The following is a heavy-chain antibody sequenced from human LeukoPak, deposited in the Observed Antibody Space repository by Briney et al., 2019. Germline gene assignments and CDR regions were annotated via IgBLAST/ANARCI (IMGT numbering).Heavy chain of an antibody. D-gene: IGHD1-26*01. V-gene: IGHV3-30-3*01. J-gene: IGHJ4*02. Sequence: GGSLRLSCAASGFTFSSYAMHWVRQAPGKGLEWVAVISYDGSNKYYADSVKGRFTISRDNSKNTLYLQMNSLRAEDTAAYYCAKSYSGSRLGFDYWGQGTLVTVSS. CDR3: AKSYSGSRLGFDY. CDR1: GFTFSSYA. CDR2: ISYDGSNK.